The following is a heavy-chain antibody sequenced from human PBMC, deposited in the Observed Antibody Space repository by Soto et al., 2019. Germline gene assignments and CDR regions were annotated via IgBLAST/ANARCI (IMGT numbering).Heavy chain of an antibody. J-gene: IGHJ4*02. CDR3: ARVPDSSSWYDY. Sequence: ASVKVSCKASGGTFSSYAISWVRQAPGQGLEWMGGIIPIFGTANYAQKFQGRVTITADESTSTAYTELSSLRSEDTAVYYCARVPDSSSWYDYWGQGTLVTVSS. D-gene: IGHD6-13*01. CDR2: IIPIFGTA. CDR1: GGTFSSYA. V-gene: IGHV1-69*13.